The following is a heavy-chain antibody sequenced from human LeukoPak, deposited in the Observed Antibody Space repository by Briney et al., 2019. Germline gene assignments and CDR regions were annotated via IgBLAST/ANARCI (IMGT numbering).Heavy chain of an antibody. Sequence: GGSLRLSCAASGFTFSSYSMNWVRQAPGKGLEWVSSISSSSSYIYYADSVKGRFTTSRDNAKNSLYLQMNSLRAEDTAVYHCARSLWYDSSGYYYGIFDYWGQGTLVTVSS. J-gene: IGHJ4*02. V-gene: IGHV3-21*01. CDR3: ARSLWYDSSGYYYGIFDY. CDR2: ISSSSSYI. D-gene: IGHD3-22*01. CDR1: GFTFSSYS.